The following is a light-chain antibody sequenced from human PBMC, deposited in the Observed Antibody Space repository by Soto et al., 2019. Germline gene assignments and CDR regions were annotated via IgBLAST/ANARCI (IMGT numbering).Light chain of an antibody. CDR2: DAS. CDR1: KSVSSY. Sequence: EIVLTQSPATLSLSPGERATLSCRASKSVSSYLAWYQQKPGQSPRLLIYDASNRATGIPARFSGSGSGTDFTLTISSLEPEDFAVYYCQQRSSSLTFGGGTKVEIK. J-gene: IGKJ4*01. CDR3: QQRSSSLT. V-gene: IGKV3-11*01.